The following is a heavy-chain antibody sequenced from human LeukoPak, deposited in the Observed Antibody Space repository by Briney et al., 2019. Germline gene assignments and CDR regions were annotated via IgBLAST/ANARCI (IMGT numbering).Heavy chain of an antibody. D-gene: IGHD3-3*01. Sequence: SVKVSCKASGYTFTSYYMHWVRQAPGQGLEWMGRIIPILGIANYAQKFQGRVTITADKSTSTAYMELSSLRSEDTAVYYCARDRSQVLRFLEWLPNWFDPWGQGTLVTVSS. CDR1: GYTFTSYY. V-gene: IGHV1-69*04. CDR3: ARDRSQVLRFLEWLPNWFDP. CDR2: IIPILGIA. J-gene: IGHJ5*02.